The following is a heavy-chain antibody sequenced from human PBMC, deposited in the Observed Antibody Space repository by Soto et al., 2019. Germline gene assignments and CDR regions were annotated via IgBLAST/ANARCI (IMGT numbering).Heavy chain of an antibody. Sequence: QVQLVQSGAEVKKTGASVKLSCQASGFAFSTYYFHWVRQAPGQGLEWMGWISGYNGNTKYAEIFQDRLTITSDAAASTVYMELYGLRSEDTAVYFCARDPFLQFSSIDFWGQGTLVTVSA. CDR1: GFAFSTYY. J-gene: IGHJ4*02. V-gene: IGHV1-3*01. CDR2: ISGYNGNT. CDR3: ARDPFLQFSSIDF. D-gene: IGHD3-3*01.